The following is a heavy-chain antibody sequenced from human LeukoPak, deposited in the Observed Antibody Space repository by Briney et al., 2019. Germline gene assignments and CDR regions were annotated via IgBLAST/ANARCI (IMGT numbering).Heavy chain of an antibody. J-gene: IGHJ4*02. D-gene: IGHD5-12*01. V-gene: IGHV1-46*01. CDR1: GYTFTNYY. Sequence: ASVKVSCKASGYTFTNYYMNWVRQAPGQGLEWMGIINPSGGSTSYAQKFQGRVTVTRDTSTSTVYMELSSLRSENTAMYYCAREGEIGYDLSDYWGQGTLVTVSS. CDR3: AREGEIGYDLSDY. CDR2: INPSGGST.